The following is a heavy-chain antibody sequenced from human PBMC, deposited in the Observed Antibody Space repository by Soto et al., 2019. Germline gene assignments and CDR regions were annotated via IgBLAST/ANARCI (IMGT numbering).Heavy chain of an antibody. Sequence: GGSLRLSCAASGFTFGTYAMHWVRQAPGKGLEWVSTLSGSGVSKYYADSVKGRFTVSRDNSRNTLYLQMNSLRAEDTAIYYCAKGLPAANAYYFDYWGQGTLVTVSS. CDR2: LSGSGVSK. CDR1: GFTFGTYA. D-gene: IGHD2-2*01. J-gene: IGHJ4*02. V-gene: IGHV3-23*01. CDR3: AKGLPAANAYYFDY.